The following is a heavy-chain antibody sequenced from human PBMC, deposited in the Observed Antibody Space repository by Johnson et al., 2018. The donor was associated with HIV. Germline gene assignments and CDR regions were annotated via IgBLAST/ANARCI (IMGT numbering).Heavy chain of an antibody. D-gene: IGHD5-12*01. V-gene: IGHV3-30*03. CDR1: GFTFSSYG. J-gene: IGHJ3*02. Sequence: QVQLVESGGGVVQPGRSLRLSCAASGFTFSSYGMHWVRQAPGKGLEWVAVISYDGSNKYSADSVKGRFTISRDNSKNTLYLQMNSLRAEDTAVYFCATITEDAFDIWGQGTMVTVSS. CDR2: ISYDGSNK. CDR3: ATITEDAFDI.